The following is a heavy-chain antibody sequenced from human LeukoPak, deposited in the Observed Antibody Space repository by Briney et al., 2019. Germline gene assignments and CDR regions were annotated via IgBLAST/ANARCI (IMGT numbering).Heavy chain of an antibody. D-gene: IGHD3-9*01. CDR2: IYYSGST. Sequence: PSETLSLTCTVSGGSISSYYWSWIRQPPGKGLEWIGYIYYSGSTNYNPSLKSRVTISVDTSKTQFSLKLSSVTAADTAVYYCARVSSGYYNGFYFDYWGQGTLVTVSS. CDR1: GGSISSYY. CDR3: ARVSSGYYNGFYFDY. V-gene: IGHV4-59*01. J-gene: IGHJ4*02.